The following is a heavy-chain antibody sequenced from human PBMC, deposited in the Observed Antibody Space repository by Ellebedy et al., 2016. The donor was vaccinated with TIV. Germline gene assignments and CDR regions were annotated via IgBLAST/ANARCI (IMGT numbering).Heavy chain of an antibody. V-gene: IGHV3-30*03. CDR3: TRNPRRGAATYPFDY. CDR2: ISSDGSDK. CDR1: GLTFTNHG. Sequence: PGGSLRLSCAVSGLTFTNHGMHWVRQAPGKGLEWVAFISSDGSDKYYADSVKGRFTISRDDSKSIAYLQMDSLKSEDTAIYYCTRNPRRGAATYPFDYWGQGQLVTVSS. J-gene: IGHJ4*02. D-gene: IGHD4/OR15-4a*01.